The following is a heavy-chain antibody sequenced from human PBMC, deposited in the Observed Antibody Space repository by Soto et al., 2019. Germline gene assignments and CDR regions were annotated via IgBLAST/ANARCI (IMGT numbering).Heavy chain of an antibody. D-gene: IGHD1-26*01. CDR3: ARGEDV. CDR2: IATDNGNT. V-gene: IGHV1-3*04. J-gene: IGHJ6*02. CDR1: GYIFTYHP. Sequence: QVQLVQSGAEVKEPGASVKVSCKASGYIFTYHPLHWVRQAPGQGLEWMGWIATDNGNTKTSQKFQGRVTITRDTSGSTAYMELSSLRSEDTAVYYCARGEDVWGQGTTVTV.